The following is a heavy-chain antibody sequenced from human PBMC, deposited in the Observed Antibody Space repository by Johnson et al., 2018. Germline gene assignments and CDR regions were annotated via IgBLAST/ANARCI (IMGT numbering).Heavy chain of an antibody. CDR2: IWYDGSNK. D-gene: IGHD5-24*01. CDR3: AREAVLMATEGHDAFGI. J-gene: IGHJ3*02. V-gene: IGHV3-33*01. Sequence: VQLVESGGGVVQPGRSLRLSCAASGFTFSSYGMHWVRQAPGKGLEWVAVIWYDGSNKYYADSVKGRFTISRDNSKNTLYLQMNSLRAEDTAVYYCAREAVLMATEGHDAFGIWGQGTMVTVSS. CDR1: GFTFSSYG.